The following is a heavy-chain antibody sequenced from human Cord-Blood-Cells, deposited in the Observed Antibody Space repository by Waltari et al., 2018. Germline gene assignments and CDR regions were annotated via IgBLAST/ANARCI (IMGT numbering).Heavy chain of an antibody. CDR2: IYDRGST. CDR1: GGSLSSSSYY. J-gene: IGHJ1*01. CDR3: ATYCSSTSCPS. Sequence: QLQLQESGPGLVKPSETLSLTCTVSGGSLSSSSYYWGWIRTPPGKGLEWIGRIYDRGSTYYNPSLKSRVTISVVTSKNQFSLKLSSVTAADTAVYYCATYCSSTSCPSWGQGTLVTVSS. D-gene: IGHD2-2*01. V-gene: IGHV4-39*01.